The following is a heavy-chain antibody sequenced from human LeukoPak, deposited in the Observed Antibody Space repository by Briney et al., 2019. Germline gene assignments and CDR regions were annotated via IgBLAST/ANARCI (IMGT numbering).Heavy chain of an antibody. Sequence: SETLSLTCAVYGGSFSGYYWSCIRQPPGKGLEWIGEINHSGSTNYNPSLKGRVTISVDTSKNQFSLKLSSVTAADTAVYYCARRPHYYDSSGYSIPFDYWGQGTLVTVSS. CDR1: GGSFSGYY. J-gene: IGHJ4*02. D-gene: IGHD3-22*01. V-gene: IGHV4-34*01. CDR3: ARRPHYYDSSGYSIPFDY. CDR2: INHSGST.